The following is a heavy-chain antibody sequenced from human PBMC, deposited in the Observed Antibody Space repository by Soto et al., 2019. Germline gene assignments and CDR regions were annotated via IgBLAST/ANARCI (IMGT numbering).Heavy chain of an antibody. D-gene: IGHD6-13*01. CDR2: FDPEDGET. CDR3: ATVVAAAGYNWFDP. J-gene: IGHJ5*02. Sequence: ASVKVSCKVSGYTLTELSMHWVRQAPGKGLEWMGGFDPEDGETIYAQKFQGRVTMTEDTSTDTAYMELSSLRSEDTAVYYCATVVAAAGYNWFDPWGQGTLVTVPQ. V-gene: IGHV1-24*01. CDR1: GYTLTELS.